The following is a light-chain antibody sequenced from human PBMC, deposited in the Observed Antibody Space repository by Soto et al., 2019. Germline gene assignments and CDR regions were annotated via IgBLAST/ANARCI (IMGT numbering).Light chain of an antibody. Sequence: EIVFTQSPGALSLSPWEIATLSCRASQSVSSRYLAWYQQKPGQAPRLLIYVASTMDTGLPERFSGSGSGTDFTLTISSLEPEDLEMYYCQQYVTSLLTFGGGTKVEIK. CDR1: QSVSSRY. CDR2: VAS. CDR3: QQYVTSLLT. V-gene: IGKV3-20*01. J-gene: IGKJ4*01.